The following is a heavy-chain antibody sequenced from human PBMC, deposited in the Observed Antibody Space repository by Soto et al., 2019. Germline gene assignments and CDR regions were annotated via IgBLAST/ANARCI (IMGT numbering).Heavy chain of an antibody. CDR1: GLSLSTSGVA. V-gene: IGHV2-5*02. J-gene: IGHJ1*01. CDR3: AHRLARGATGLYFQH. D-gene: IGHD3-9*01. Sequence: SGPTVVNPTQTLTLTCTFSGLSLSTSGVAVGWIRQPPGKALEWLALIYWDDDKRYSPSLKSRVTITKDTSKNQVVLTMTNMDPVDTATYYCAHRLARGATGLYFQHWGQGTPVTVSS. CDR2: IYWDDDK.